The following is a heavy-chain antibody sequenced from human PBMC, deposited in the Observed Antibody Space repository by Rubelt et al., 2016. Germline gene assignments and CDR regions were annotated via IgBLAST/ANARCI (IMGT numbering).Heavy chain of an antibody. V-gene: IGHV1-2*02. CDR2: INPNSGGT. CDR3: ARFAIGGHSSGYLFDY. Sequence: QVQLVQSGAEVKRPGASVKVSCKASGYTFTGYYMHWVRQAPGQGLEWMVWINPNSGGTNYAQKFQGRVTMTRDTSISTAYMELSRLRSDDTAVYYCARFAIGGHSSGYLFDYWGQGTLVTVSS. D-gene: IGHD3-22*01. CDR1: GYTFTGYY. J-gene: IGHJ4*02.